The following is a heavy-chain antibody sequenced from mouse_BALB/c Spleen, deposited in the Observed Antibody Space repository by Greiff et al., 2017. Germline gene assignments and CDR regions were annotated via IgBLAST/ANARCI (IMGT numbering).Heavy chain of an antibody. D-gene: IGHD1-1*01. J-gene: IGHJ4*01. CDR3: ARGDYDYAMDY. V-gene: IGHV1-82*01. CDR2: IYPGDGDT. Sequence: VQLQQSGPELVKPGASVKISCKASGYAFSSSWMNWVKQRPGQGLEWIGRIYPGDGDTNYNGKFKGKATLTADKSSSTAYMQLSSLTSVDSAVYFCARGDYDYAMDYWGQGTSVTVSS. CDR1: GYAFSSSW.